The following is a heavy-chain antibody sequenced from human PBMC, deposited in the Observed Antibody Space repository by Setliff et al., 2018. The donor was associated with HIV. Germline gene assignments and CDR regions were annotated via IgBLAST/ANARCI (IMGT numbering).Heavy chain of an antibody. J-gene: IGHJ4*02. CDR3: ARKVGGDFDY. CDR1: GGSFSGYY. D-gene: IGHD4-17*01. Sequence: SETLSLTCAVYGGSFSGYYWSWIRQPPGKGLEWIGEIDHSGSTNYNPSLTSRVTISVDTSKNQFSLKLNSMTAADTAVYFCARKVGGDFDYWGQGTLVTVS. CDR2: IDHSGST. V-gene: IGHV4-34*01.